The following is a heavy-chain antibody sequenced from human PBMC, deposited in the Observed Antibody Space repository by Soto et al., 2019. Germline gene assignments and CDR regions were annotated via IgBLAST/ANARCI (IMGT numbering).Heavy chain of an antibody. D-gene: IGHD1-7*01. CDR1: GYTFSGFY. J-gene: IGHJ5*02. Sequence: ASVKVSCKASGYTFSGFYMHWVRQAPGQGLEWMGWINPNSGGTKSAEKFQARVTLTRDTAASTAYMELNSLRSDDTAVYYCARDPIWTYTWNYARLNYLDPWGQGTLVTVSS. V-gene: IGHV1-2*02. CDR3: ARDPIWTYTWNYARLNYLDP. CDR2: INPNSGGT.